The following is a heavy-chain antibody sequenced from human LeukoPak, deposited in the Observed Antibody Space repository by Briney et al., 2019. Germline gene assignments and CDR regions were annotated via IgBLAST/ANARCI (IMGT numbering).Heavy chain of an antibody. D-gene: IGHD6-19*01. Sequence: ASVKVSCTAFGYTFTSYGISWVRQAPGQGLEWMGWISAYNGNTNYAQKLQGRVTMTTDTSTSTAYMELRSLRSDDTAVYYCARDIKWYSSGWYEARGGYYYYMDVWGKGTTVTVSS. CDR3: ARDIKWYSSGWYEARGGYYYYMDV. J-gene: IGHJ6*03. V-gene: IGHV1-18*01. CDR1: GYTFTSYG. CDR2: ISAYNGNT.